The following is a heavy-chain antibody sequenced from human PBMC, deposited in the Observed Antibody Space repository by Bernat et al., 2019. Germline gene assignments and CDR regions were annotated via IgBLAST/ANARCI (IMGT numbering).Heavy chain of an antibody. D-gene: IGHD6-19*01. CDR2: ISSSSSYT. J-gene: IGHJ3*02. V-gene: IGHV3-11*06. CDR3: ARSGSGWHDAFDI. Sequence: QVQLVESGGGLVKPGGSLRLSCAASGFTFSDYYMSWIRQTPGKGLEWVSYISSSSSYTNYADSVKGRFTISRDNSKNTLYLQMNSLRAEDTAVYYCARSGSGWHDAFDIWGQGTMVTVSS. CDR1: GFTFSDYY.